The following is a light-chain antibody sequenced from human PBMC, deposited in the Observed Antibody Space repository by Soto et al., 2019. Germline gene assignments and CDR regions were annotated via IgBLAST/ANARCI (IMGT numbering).Light chain of an antibody. CDR3: ISYTVSRSYV. V-gene: IGLV2-14*01. CDR2: SVS. CDR1: SSDIGAHDH. Sequence: QSALTQPASVSLSPGQSITISCIGTSSDIGAHDHVALYQQFTGKSPKLMIYSVSNRPSGVSNRFSGSKSGNTASLTISGLQAEDEADYYCISYTVSRSYVFGSGAKVTVL. J-gene: IGLJ1*01.